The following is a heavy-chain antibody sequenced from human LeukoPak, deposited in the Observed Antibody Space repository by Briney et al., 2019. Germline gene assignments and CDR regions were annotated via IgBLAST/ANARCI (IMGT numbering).Heavy chain of an antibody. V-gene: IGHV4-59*12. CDR1: GGSISSYY. CDR2: IYDTGST. D-gene: IGHD6-19*01. J-gene: IGHJ4*02. CDR3: ARGWEEYSSGWYPRAFHFDY. Sequence: SSETLSLTCTVSGGSISSYYWSWIRQPPGKGLEWIGYIYDTGSTNYNPSLKSRVTISVDTSKNQFSLQLNSVTPEDTAVYYCARGWEEYSSGWYPRAFHFDYWGQGTLVTVSS.